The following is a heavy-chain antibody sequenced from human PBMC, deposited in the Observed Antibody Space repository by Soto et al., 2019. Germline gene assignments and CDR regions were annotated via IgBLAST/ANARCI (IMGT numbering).Heavy chain of an antibody. V-gene: IGHV1-2*02. CDR2: IGPKNGDT. CDR3: GRGRSGELVVFY. CDR1: GYRFTGHY. Sequence: QVQLVQSGAEVKKSGASVKVSCKASGYRFTGHYIHWVRQAPGQGPECMGEIGPKNGDTKYAQKFQGRVTMTRDTAITTVYMELSNLSPDETAVYYCGRGRSGELVVFYWGQGTLVTVFS. J-gene: IGHJ4*02. D-gene: IGHD1-7*01.